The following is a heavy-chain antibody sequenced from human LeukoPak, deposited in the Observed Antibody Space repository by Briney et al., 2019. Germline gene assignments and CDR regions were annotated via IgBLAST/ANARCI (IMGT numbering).Heavy chain of an antibody. CDR2: ISYDGSNK. J-gene: IGHJ4*02. D-gene: IGHD3-10*01. CDR3: ARGYGSPAFFDY. V-gene: IGHV3-30-3*01. Sequence: GGSLRLSCAASGFTFSSYAMHWVRQAPGKGLEWVAVISYDGSNKYYADSVEGRFTISRDNSKNTLYLQMSSLRAEDTAVYYCARGYGSPAFFDYWGQGTLVTVSS. CDR1: GFTFSSYA.